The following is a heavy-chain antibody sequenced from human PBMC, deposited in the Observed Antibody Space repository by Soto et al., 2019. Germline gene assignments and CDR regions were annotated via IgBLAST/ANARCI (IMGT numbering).Heavy chain of an antibody. CDR1: GGSFRGYH. V-gene: IGHV4-34*01. Sequence: PSETLSLTCAVHGGSFRGYHWTWIRQPPGKGLEWVGEINNSGSTNDNPSLKSQVTISRDTSKNQFSLSLSSVTAADTAIYYCARGGYSSGWFRFWGQGSLVTVSS. CDR3: ARGGYSSGWFRF. D-gene: IGHD6-19*01. J-gene: IGHJ4*02. CDR2: INNSGST.